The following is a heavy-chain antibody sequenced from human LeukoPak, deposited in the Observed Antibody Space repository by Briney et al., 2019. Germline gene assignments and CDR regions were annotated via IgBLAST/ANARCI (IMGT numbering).Heavy chain of an antibody. V-gene: IGHV1-69*06. CDR1: GGTFSSYA. CDR3: AHYCSGGSCPDGDDAFDI. D-gene: IGHD2-15*01. J-gene: IGHJ3*02. CDR2: IIPIFGTA. Sequence: SVKDSCKASGGTFSSYAISWVRQAPGQGLEWMGGIIPIFGTANYAQKFQGRVTITADKSTSTAYMELSSLRSEDTAVYYCAHYCSGGSCPDGDDAFDIWGQGTMVTVSS.